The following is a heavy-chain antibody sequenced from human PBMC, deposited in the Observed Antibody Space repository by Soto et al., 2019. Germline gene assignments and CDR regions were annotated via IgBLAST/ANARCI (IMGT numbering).Heavy chain of an antibody. CDR2: IWCDGSNK. CDR1: GFTFSSYG. V-gene: IGHV3-33*01. CDR3: ARDLGHKDIVLMVHAIGFGFDY. J-gene: IGHJ4*02. Sequence: QVQLVESGGGVVQPGRSLRLSCAASGFTFSSYGMHWVRQAPGKGLEWVAVIWCDGSNKYYADSVKGRFTISRDNSKNTLYLQMNSLRAEDTAVYYCARDLGHKDIVLMVHAIGFGFDYWGQGTLVTVSS. D-gene: IGHD2-8*01.